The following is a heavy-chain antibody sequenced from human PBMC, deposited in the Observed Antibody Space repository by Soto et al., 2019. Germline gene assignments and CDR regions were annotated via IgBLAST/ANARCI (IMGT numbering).Heavy chain of an antibody. CDR2: VKSDSYGGTT. V-gene: IGHV3-15*07. CDR3: SAYTSTIISGDV. D-gene: IGHD2-2*01. Sequence: EVQLVESGGGLVKPGGSLRLSCAASGFPFNNAWMNWVRQAPGKGLEWVGRVKSDSYGGTTDYAAPVKGRFIISRDDSINTLYLLMNSLPAEDTAVYYCSAYTSTIISGDVWGQGTMVPCSA. CDR1: GFPFNNAW. J-gene: IGHJ3*01.